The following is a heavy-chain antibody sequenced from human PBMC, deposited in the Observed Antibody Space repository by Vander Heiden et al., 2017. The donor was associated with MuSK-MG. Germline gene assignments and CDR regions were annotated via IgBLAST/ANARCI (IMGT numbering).Heavy chain of an antibody. Sequence: QLLQSGAEVKKPGTTVKISCTVSGYTFTDYYIHWVQRAPGKGREGRGRGEPEDGKTRDAERGQGRGTRTADTATDTVDMDLSGRRAEDTAIYYCVTGPSEEQHLARNLFRYWGQGTLVTVSS. CDR1: GYTFTDYY. CDR2: GEPEDGKT. V-gene: IGHV1-69-2*01. D-gene: IGHD1-26*01. CDR3: VTGPSEEQHLARNLFRY. J-gene: IGHJ4*02.